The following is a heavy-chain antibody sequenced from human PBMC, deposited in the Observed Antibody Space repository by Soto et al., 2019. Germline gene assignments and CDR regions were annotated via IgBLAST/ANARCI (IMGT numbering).Heavy chain of an antibody. CDR2: ISTYNKES. V-gene: IGHV1-18*01. CDR3: ARGRSGRPP. CDR1: GYTFTSYG. J-gene: IGHJ5*02. Sequence: ASVKVSCKASGYTFTSYGISWVRQAPGQGLEWLGWISTYNKESNYAQKFQGRVTLTTDTSTNTAYMDLRSLRSDDTAVYYCARGRSGRPPWGQGTLVTVSS. D-gene: IGHD3-10*01.